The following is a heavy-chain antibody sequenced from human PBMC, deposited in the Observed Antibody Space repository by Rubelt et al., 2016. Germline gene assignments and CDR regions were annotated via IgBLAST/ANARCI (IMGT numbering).Heavy chain of an antibody. J-gene: IGHJ4*02. D-gene: IGHD6-19*01. CDR3: ARDLYKGPRWLVAY. CDR2: INPNSGGT. V-gene: IGHV1-2*02. CDR1: GYTFTGYY. Sequence: QVQLVQSGAEVKKPGASVKVSCKASGYTFTGYYMHWVRQAPGQGLEWMGWINPNSGGTNYAKKFQGRVHMTRDTSISTAYMELSRLRSDDTAVYYCARDLYKGPRWLVAYWGQGTLVTVSS.